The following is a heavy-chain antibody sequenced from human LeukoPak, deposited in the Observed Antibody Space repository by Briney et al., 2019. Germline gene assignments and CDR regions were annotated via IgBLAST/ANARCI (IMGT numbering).Heavy chain of an antibody. V-gene: IGHV4-34*01. CDR1: GGSFSGYY. CDR3: ARVHTMIVVGIDY. D-gene: IGHD3-22*01. Sequence: PSETLSLTCAVHGGSFSGYYWSWIRQPPGKGLEWIGEINHSGSTNYNPSLKSRVTISVDTSKNQFSLKLSSVTAADTAVYYCARVHTMIVVGIDYWGQGTLVTVSS. J-gene: IGHJ4*02. CDR2: INHSGST.